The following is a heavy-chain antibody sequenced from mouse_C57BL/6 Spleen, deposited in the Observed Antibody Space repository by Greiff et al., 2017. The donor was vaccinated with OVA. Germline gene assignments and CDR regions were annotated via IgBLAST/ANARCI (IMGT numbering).Heavy chain of an antibody. CDR2: IDPETGGT. CDR3: TRKGYGSSYGWYFDV. D-gene: IGHD1-1*01. CDR1: GYTFTDYE. Sequence: VVGPGASVTLSCKASGYTFTDYEMHWVKQTPVHGLEWIGAIDPETGGTAYNQKFKGKAILTADKSSSTAYMELRSLTSEDSAVYYCTRKGYGSSYGWYFDVWGTGTTVTVSS. V-gene: IGHV1-15*01. J-gene: IGHJ1*03.